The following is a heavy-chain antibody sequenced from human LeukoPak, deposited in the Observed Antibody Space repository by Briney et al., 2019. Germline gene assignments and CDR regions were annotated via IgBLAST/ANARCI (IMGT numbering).Heavy chain of an antibody. V-gene: IGHV1-2*02. CDR1: GYTFTGYY. Sequence: ASVKVSCKASGYTFTGYYMHWVRQAPGQGLEWMGWINPNSGGTNYAQKFQGRVTMARDTSISTAYMELSRLRSDDTAVYYCARDPPSRFRDTNAFDIWGQGTMVTVSS. J-gene: IGHJ3*02. CDR3: ARDPPSRFRDTNAFDI. CDR2: INPNSGGT. D-gene: IGHD3-10*01.